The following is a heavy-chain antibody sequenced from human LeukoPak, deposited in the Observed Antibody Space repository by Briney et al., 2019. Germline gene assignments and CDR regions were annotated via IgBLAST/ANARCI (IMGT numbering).Heavy chain of an antibody. V-gene: IGHV3-23*01. CDR3: AKAGGGNWFDP. CDR2: IRGTGGGST. Sequence: GGSLRLSRAASGSTFSNYYMTWVRQAPGKGLEWVSTIRGTGGGSTFYADSVKGRFTISGDNSRNTLYLQMNSLRVEDTAVYYCAKAGGGNWFDPWGQGTLVTVSS. D-gene: IGHD3-16*01. CDR1: GSTFSNYY. J-gene: IGHJ5*02.